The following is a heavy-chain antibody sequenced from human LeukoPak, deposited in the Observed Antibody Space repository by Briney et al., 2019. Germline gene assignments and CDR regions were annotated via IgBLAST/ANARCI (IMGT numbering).Heavy chain of an antibody. J-gene: IGHJ5*02. CDR3: ARGDIVVVPVASTRTFDP. D-gene: IGHD2-2*01. CDR2: INHSGST. CDR1: GGSFSGYY. Sequence: SETLSLTCAVYGGSFSGYYWSWIRQPPXXXLEWIGEINHSGSTNYNPSLKSRVTISVDTSKNQFSLKLSSVTAADTAVYYCARGDIVVVPVASTRTFDPWGQGTLVTVSS. V-gene: IGHV4-34*01.